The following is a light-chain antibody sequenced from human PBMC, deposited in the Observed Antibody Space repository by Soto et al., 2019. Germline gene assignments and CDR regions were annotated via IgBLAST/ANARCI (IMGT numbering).Light chain of an antibody. CDR2: DVT. CDR3: RSFTSSITYV. V-gene: IGLV2-14*01. J-gene: IGLJ1*01. CDR1: SSDVGGYNS. Sequence: QSVLTQPASVSGSPGQSITISCTGTSSDVGGYNSVSWYRQDPGKAPKLMIYDVTNRPSGVSNRFSGSKSGNTASLTISGLQAEDEADYYCRSFTSSITYVIGTGTKVPGL.